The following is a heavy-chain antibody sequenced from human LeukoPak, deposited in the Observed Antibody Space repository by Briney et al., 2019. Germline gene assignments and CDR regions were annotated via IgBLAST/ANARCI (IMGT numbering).Heavy chain of an antibody. Sequence: ASVKVSCKASGYTFTGYYMHWVRQAPGQGLEWMGWISAYNGNTNYAQKLQGRVTMTTDTSTSTAYMELRSLRSDDTAVYYCARDDSSSWYQGTFDYWGQGTLVTVSS. CDR1: GYTFTGYY. CDR3: ARDDSSSWYQGTFDY. V-gene: IGHV1-18*04. J-gene: IGHJ4*02. D-gene: IGHD6-13*01. CDR2: ISAYNGNT.